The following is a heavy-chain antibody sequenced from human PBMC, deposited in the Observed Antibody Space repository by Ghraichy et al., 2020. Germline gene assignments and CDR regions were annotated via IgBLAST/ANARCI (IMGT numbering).Heavy chain of an antibody. J-gene: IGHJ4*02. CDR2: LYSGGST. V-gene: IGHV3-53*01. Sequence: GSLRLSCTASGFTVSSNYMSWVRQAPGKGLEWVSVLYSGGSTYYVDSVEGRFTISRDNSKNTLYLQMNNLRAEDTAVYYCATNTLSSGWYYFDHWGQGTLVTVSS. CDR3: ATNTLSSGWYYFDH. D-gene: IGHD6-19*01. CDR1: GFTVSSNY.